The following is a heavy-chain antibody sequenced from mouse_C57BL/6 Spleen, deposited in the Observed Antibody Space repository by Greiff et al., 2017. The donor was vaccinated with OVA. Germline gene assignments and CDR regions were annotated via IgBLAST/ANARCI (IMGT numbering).Heavy chain of an antibody. Sequence: QVQLQQSGPELVKPGASVKISCKASGYAFSSSWMNWVKQRPGKGLEWIGRIYPGDGDTNYNGKFKGKATLTADKSSSTAYMQLSSLTSEDSAVYFCANHYGSSYFDYWGQGTTLTVSS. D-gene: IGHD1-1*01. CDR1: GYAFSSSW. CDR2: IYPGDGDT. V-gene: IGHV1-82*01. CDR3: ANHYGSSYFDY. J-gene: IGHJ2*01.